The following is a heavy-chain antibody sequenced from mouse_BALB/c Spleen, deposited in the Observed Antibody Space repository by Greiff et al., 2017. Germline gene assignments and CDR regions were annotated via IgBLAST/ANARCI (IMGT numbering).Heavy chain of an antibody. J-gene: IGHJ4*01. Sequence: VQLQQSGAELVKPSASVSLSCTVSGFSITDTYMHWVKQRPEQGLEWIGRIDPASGNTKYDPNIPGLATITEDTSSNTAFLQLSSLTSEDTADYYCTRGYDRYYAMDYWGQGTSVTVSS. V-gene: IGHV14-3*02. D-gene: IGHD2-14*01. CDR1: GFSITDTY. CDR3: TRGYDRYYAMDY. CDR2: IDPASGNT.